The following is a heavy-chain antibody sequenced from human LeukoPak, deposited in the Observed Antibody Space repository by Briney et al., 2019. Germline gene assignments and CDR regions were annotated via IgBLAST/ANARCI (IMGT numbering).Heavy chain of an antibody. Sequence: GGSLRLSCAASGFTFSSYWMSWVRQAPGKGLDWVANIKQDGSEKYYVDSVKGRFTISRDNAKNSLYLQMNSLRAEDTAVYYCARAYGDYEEDAFDIWGQGTMVTVSS. CDR3: ARAYGDYEEDAFDI. CDR1: GFTFSSYW. J-gene: IGHJ3*02. D-gene: IGHD4-17*01. CDR2: IKQDGSEK. V-gene: IGHV3-7*01.